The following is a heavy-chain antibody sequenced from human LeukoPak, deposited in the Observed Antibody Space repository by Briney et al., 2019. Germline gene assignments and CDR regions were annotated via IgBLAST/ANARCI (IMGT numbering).Heavy chain of an antibody. CDR3: ARGWGSSVYASAFDI. CDR1: GFTFSSYA. CDR2: IWYEGNNK. D-gene: IGHD3-22*01. Sequence: PGGSLRLSCAASGFTFSSYAMNWVRQAPGKGLEWVALIWYEGNNKKYADSVKGRITISRDNSKNTLYLEMNSLRADDTAVYYCARGWGSSVYASAFDIWGQGTMVTISS. J-gene: IGHJ3*02. V-gene: IGHV3-33*08.